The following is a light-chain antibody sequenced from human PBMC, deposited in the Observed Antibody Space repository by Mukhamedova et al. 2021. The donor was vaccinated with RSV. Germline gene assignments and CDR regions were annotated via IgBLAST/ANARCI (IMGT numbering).Light chain of an antibody. Sequence: GKAPRLLIYGTSTLQSGVPSRFSGSGFGTEFTLAISSLQPEDFATYYCQQASGFGGGIKVEIK. J-gene: IGKJ4*01. CDR2: GTS. V-gene: IGKV1-9*01. CDR3: QQASG.